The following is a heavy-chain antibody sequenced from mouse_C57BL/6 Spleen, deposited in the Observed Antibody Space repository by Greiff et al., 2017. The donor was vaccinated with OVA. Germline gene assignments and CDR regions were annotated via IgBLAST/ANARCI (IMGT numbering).Heavy chain of an antibody. V-gene: IGHV1-64*01. Sequence: QVQLKESGAELVKPGASVKLSCKASGYTFTSYWMHWVKQRPGQGLEWIGMIHPNSGSTNYNEKFKSKATLTVDKSSSTAYMQLSSLTSEDSAVYYCARSGYYYDYGWGQGTLVTVSA. J-gene: IGHJ3*01. CDR3: ARSGYYYDYG. CDR2: IHPNSGST. D-gene: IGHD2-4*01. CDR1: GYTFTSYW.